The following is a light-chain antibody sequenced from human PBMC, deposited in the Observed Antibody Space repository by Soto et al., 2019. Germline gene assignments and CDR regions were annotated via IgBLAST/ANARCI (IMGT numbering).Light chain of an antibody. CDR1: QSVSSL. Sequence: EVVMTQSPATLSLSPGERATLSCRASQSVSSLLAWYQQKPGQAPRLLIYRASTRASGISGRFSGSGSGTEFTLTITSLQSEDCAVYYCQQYNEWPITFGQGTRLDIK. V-gene: IGKV3-15*01. CDR2: RAS. CDR3: QQYNEWPIT. J-gene: IGKJ5*01.